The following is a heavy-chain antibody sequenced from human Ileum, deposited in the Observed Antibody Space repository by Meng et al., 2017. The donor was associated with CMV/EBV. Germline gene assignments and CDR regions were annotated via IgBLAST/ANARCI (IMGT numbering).Heavy chain of an antibody. J-gene: IGHJ4*02. V-gene: IGHV4-39*07. D-gene: IGHD6-13*01. CDR2: IYYSGST. Sequence: GSLRLSCTVSGGSISSSSYYWGWIRQPPGKGLEWIGSIYYSGSTYYNPSLKSRVTISVDTSKNQFSLKLSSVTAADTAVYYCAITLLDSSSWYLPGGYWGQGTLVTVSS. CDR1: GGSISSSSYY. CDR3: AITLLDSSSWYLPGGY.